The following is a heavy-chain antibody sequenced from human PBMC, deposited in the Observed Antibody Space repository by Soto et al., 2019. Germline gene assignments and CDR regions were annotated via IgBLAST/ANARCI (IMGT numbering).Heavy chain of an antibody. CDR1: GYTFTSYG. D-gene: IGHD3-10*01. CDR3: ARDFYGSGSYLHYYYYYGMDV. V-gene: IGHV1-18*04. J-gene: IGHJ6*02. CDR2: ISAYNGNT. Sequence: ASVKVSCKASGYTFTSYGIRWVRQAPGHGLAWMGWISAYNGNTNYAQKLQGRVTMTTDTSTSTAYMELRSLRSDDTAVYYCARDFYGSGSYLHYYYYYGMDVWGQGTTVTVSS.